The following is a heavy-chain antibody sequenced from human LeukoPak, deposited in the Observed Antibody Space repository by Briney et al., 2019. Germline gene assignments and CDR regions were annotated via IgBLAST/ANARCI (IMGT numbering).Heavy chain of an antibody. V-gene: IGHV4-39*07. D-gene: IGHD6-19*01. Sequence: SETLSLTCTVSGGSISSSSYYWGWIRQPPGKGLEWIGSIYYSGSTYYNPSLKSRVTISVDTSKNQFSLKLSSVTAADTAVYYCASGGSGWYIGVHDYWGQGTLVTVSS. J-gene: IGHJ4*02. CDR3: ASGGSGWYIGVHDY. CDR2: IYYSGST. CDR1: GGSISSSSYY.